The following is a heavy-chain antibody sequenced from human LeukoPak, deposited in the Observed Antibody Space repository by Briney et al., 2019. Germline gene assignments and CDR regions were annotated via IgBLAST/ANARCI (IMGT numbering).Heavy chain of an antibody. CDR3: ARSYSSGWYPGY. D-gene: IGHD6-19*01. J-gene: IGHJ4*02. Sequence: ASVKVSCKASGYTFTGYYMHWVRQAPGQGLEWMGRINPNSGGTNYAQKFQGRVTMTRDKSISTAYMELSRLRSDDTAVCYCARSYSSGWYPGYWGQGTLVTVSS. CDR1: GYTFTGYY. CDR2: INPNSGGT. V-gene: IGHV1-2*06.